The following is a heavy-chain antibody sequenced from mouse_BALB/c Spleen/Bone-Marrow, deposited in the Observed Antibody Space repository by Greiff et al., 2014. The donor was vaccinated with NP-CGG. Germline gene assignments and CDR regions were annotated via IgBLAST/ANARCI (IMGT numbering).Heavy chain of an antibody. V-gene: IGHV1-4*01. J-gene: IGHJ2*01. D-gene: IGHD2-3*01. CDR1: GYTFTTYT. CDR2: INPSSGYT. CDR3: ARRDDGYVFFDY. Sequence: QVQLQQSGAELARPGASVKMSCRASGYTFTTYTIHWVRQRPGQGLEWIGHINPSSGYTNYIQKFKDKATLTADKSSSTAYVQLSSLTSEDSAVYYCARRDDGYVFFDYWGQGTTLTVSS.